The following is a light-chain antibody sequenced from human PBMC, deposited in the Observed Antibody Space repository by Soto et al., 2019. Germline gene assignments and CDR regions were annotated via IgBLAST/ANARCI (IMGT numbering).Light chain of an antibody. Sequence: QSVLTQPPSASGTPGQRVTNSCSGSSSNIGSNTVNWYQQLPGMAPKLLIYSNNQPPSGVPDRFSGSKSGTSASLAISGLQSEDEADYYCAAWDDSLNGWVFGGGTKVTVL. CDR2: SNN. CDR1: SSNIGSNT. V-gene: IGLV1-44*01. CDR3: AAWDDSLNGWV. J-gene: IGLJ3*02.